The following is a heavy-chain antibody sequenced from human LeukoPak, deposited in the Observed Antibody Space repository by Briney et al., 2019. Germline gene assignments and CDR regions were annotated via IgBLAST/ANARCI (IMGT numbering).Heavy chain of an antibody. CDR2: IYSGGET. D-gene: IGHD6-13*01. J-gene: IGHJ4*02. Sequence: GGSLRLSCAASGFIVSINYMSWVRQAPWKGLEWVSVIYSGGETYYADSVKGRFTISRDNSQNTLYLQMNSLRAEDTAVYYCARVGYTCTWSFDYWGQGTLVTVSS. CDR3: ARVGYTCTWSFDY. CDR1: GFIVSINY. V-gene: IGHV3-66*01.